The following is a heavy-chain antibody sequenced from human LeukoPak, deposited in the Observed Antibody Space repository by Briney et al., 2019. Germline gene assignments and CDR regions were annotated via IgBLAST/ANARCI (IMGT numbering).Heavy chain of an antibody. CDR3: ARAQRTVSGLDV. CDR2: MNPNSGGT. J-gene: IGHJ6*02. D-gene: IGHD2-2*01. V-gene: IGHV1-2*02. CDR1: GYTLTAYY. Sequence: ASVKVSCKASGYTLTAYYIHWVRQAPGQGLAWMEWMNPNSGGTNYAQNFRARVTMTTDTSINTAYLELTGLTSDDTALYYCARAQRTVSGLDVWGQGTTVTVSS.